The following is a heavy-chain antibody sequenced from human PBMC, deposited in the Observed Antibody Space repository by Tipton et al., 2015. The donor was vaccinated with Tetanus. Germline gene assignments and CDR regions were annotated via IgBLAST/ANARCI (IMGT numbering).Heavy chain of an antibody. CDR3: ARGDTMVRGSNYFDY. Sequence: TLSLTCTVSGGSISSYYWSWIRQPPGKGLEWIGYIYYSGSTNYNPSLKSRVTISVDTSKNQFSLKLSSVTAADTAVYYCARGDTMVRGSNYFDYWGQGTLVTVSS. D-gene: IGHD3-10*01. CDR1: GGSISSYY. J-gene: IGHJ4*02. V-gene: IGHV4-59*12. CDR2: IYYSGST.